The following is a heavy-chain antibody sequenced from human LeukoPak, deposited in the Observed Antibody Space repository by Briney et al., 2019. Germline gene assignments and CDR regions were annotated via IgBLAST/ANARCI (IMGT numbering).Heavy chain of an antibody. D-gene: IGHD3-9*01. CDR1: GGSFSGYY. J-gene: IGHJ4*02. CDR2: IYYSGST. Sequence: SETLSLTCAVYGGSFSGYYWSWIRQHPGKGLEWIGYIYYSGSTYYNPSLKSRVTISVDTSKNQFSLKLSSVTAADTAVYYCARGHDILTGGYDYWGQGTLVTVSS. V-gene: IGHV4-31*11. CDR3: ARGHDILTGGYDY.